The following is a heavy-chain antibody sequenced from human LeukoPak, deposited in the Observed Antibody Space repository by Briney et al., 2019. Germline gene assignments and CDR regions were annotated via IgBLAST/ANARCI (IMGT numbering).Heavy chain of an antibody. CDR1: GYTFTGYY. J-gene: IGHJ4*02. V-gene: IGHV1-2*02. CDR2: INPNSGGT. Sequence: ASVKVSCKASGYTFTGYYMHWVRQAPGQGLEWMGWINPNSGGTNYAQKFQGRVTMTRDTSISTAYMELSSLRSEDTAVYYCARVPGPTMVRGVPKYYFDYWGQGTLVTVSS. CDR3: ARVPGPTMVRGVPKYYFDY. D-gene: IGHD3-10*01.